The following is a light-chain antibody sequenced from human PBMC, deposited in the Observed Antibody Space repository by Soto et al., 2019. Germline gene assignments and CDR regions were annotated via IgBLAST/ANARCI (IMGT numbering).Light chain of an antibody. V-gene: IGKV1-39*01. CDR3: QQSHSTPYP. J-gene: IGKJ2*01. CDR1: QSISRN. CDR2: AAR. Sequence: DIQLTQSPSSLSPSVGDRITLSCRASQSISRNLNWYQQMPGKAPSLLIYAARDLQSGVPGRFSGSGSGTEFNLTISSLQPEDLATYYCQQSHSTPYPFGQGTTLEI.